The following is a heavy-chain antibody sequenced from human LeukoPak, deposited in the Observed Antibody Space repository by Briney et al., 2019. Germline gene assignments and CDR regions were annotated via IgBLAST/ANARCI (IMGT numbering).Heavy chain of an antibody. D-gene: IGHD1-26*01. CDR1: GYTFTSYG. J-gene: IGHJ6*02. V-gene: IGHV1-18*01. CDR2: ISAYNGNT. Sequence: ASVNVSCTASGYTFTSYGISWVRQAPGQGLEWMGWISAYNGNTNYAQKLQGRVTMTTDTSTSTAYMELRSLRPDDTAVYYCARDHISGSYYYYYGMDVWGQGTTVTVSS. CDR3: ARDHISGSYYYYYGMDV.